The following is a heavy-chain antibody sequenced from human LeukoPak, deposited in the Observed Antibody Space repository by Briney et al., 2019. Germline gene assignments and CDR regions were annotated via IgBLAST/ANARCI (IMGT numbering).Heavy chain of an antibody. V-gene: IGHV3-30*19. J-gene: IGHJ3*02. CDR2: IWYDGSNK. D-gene: IGHD3-22*01. Sequence: GGSLRLSCAASGFTFSSYGMHWVRQAPGKGLEWVAVIWYDGSNKYYADSVKGRFTTSRDNSKNTLYLQMNSLRAEDTAVYYCARDRDYYDSSGYKDAFDIWGQGTMVTVSS. CDR1: GFTFSSYG. CDR3: ARDRDYYDSSGYKDAFDI.